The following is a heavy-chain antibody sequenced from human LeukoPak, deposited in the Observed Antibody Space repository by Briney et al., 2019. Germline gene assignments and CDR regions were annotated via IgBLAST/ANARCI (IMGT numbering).Heavy chain of an antibody. Sequence: GGSLRLSCAASGFTFSSYSVHWARQAPGKGLEWVAVISFDGSNEYNAGSVKGRFTISRDNSKNTLYLQMNSLRPDDTAVYYCAREALLPPQDAFDLWGQGTMVIVSS. V-gene: IGHV3-30*04. CDR3: AREALLPPQDAFDL. J-gene: IGHJ3*01. D-gene: IGHD2-15*01. CDR2: ISFDGSNE. CDR1: GFTFSSYS.